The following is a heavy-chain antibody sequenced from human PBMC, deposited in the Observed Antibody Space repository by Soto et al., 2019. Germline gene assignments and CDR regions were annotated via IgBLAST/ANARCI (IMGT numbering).Heavy chain of an antibody. CDR1: GFTFSSYS. CDR3: ARYPRDGYNYYFDY. V-gene: IGHV3-21*01. Sequence: EVQLVESGGGLVKPGGSLRLSCAASGFTFSSYSMNWVRQAPGKGLEWVSSISSSSSYIYYADSVKGRFTISRDNAKNSLYLQMNSLRAEDTAVYDCARYPRDGYNYYFDYWGQGTLVTVSS. CDR2: ISSSSSYI. J-gene: IGHJ4*02. D-gene: IGHD5-12*01.